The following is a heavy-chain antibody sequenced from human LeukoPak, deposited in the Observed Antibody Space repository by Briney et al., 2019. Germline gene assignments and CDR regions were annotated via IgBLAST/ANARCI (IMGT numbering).Heavy chain of an antibody. CDR1: GFTFSSYS. D-gene: IGHD2-15*01. Sequence: GGSLRLFCVASGFTFSSYSMTWVRQAPGKGLEWVSYISSSGSAIYYVDSVKGRFTVSRDNAKNSLFLQMNSPRAEDTAVYYCVRVKGSYFDYWGQGALVTVSS. CDR2: ISSSGSAI. CDR3: VRVKGSYFDY. J-gene: IGHJ4*02. V-gene: IGHV3-48*01.